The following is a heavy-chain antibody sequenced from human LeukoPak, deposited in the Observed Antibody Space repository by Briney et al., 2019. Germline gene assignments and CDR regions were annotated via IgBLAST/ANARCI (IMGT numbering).Heavy chain of an antibody. J-gene: IGHJ4*02. CDR1: GYTFTSYD. Sequence: ASVKVSCKASGYTFTSYDINWVRQATGQGLEWMGWMKPNSGNTGYAQRFQGRVTMTRNTSIGTAYMELSSLRSEDTAVYYCARRASGLGYNIQYWGQGTLVTVSS. V-gene: IGHV1-8*01. D-gene: IGHD5-24*01. CDR2: MKPNSGNT. CDR3: ARRASGLGYNIQY.